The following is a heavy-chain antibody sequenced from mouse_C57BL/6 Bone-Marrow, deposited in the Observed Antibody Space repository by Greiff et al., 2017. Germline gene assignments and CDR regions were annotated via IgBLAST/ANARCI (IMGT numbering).Heavy chain of an antibody. V-gene: IGHV1-81*01. D-gene: IGHD1-1*01. CDR3: ARPTTVVDPYWYFDV. J-gene: IGHJ1*03. CDR1: GYTFTSYG. Sequence: LEESGAELARPGASVKLSCKASGYTFTSYGISWVKQRTGQGLEWIGEIYPRSGNTYYNEKFKGKATLTADKSSSTAYMELRSLTSEDSAVYFCARPTTVVDPYWYFDVWGTGTTVTVSS. CDR2: IYPRSGNT.